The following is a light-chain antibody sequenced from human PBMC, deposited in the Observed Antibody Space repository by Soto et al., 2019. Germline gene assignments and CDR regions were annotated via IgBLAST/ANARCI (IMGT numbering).Light chain of an antibody. CDR2: EVN. V-gene: IGLV2-8*01. Sequence: QSVLTQPPSASGSPGQSVTISCTGTSSDVGGYKYVSWYQQHPGKAPKLMIFEVNKRPPGVPDRLSGSKSGNTASLTVSGLQAEDQADYYCSSYAGINNLGVFGTGTKLTVL. J-gene: IGLJ1*01. CDR1: SSDVGGYKY. CDR3: SSYAGINNLGV.